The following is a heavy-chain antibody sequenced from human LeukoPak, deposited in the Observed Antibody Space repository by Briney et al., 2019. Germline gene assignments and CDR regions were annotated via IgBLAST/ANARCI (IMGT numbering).Heavy chain of an antibody. CDR1: GFTFSSYS. J-gene: IGHJ4*02. Sequence: KAGGSLRLSCAASGFTFSSYSMNWVRQAPGKGLEWVSSISSSSSYIYYADSVKSRFTISRDNAKNSLYLQMNSLRAEDTAVYYCARTNYYDSSGSAAFDYWGQGTLVTVSS. V-gene: IGHV3-21*01. CDR2: ISSSSSYI. D-gene: IGHD3-22*01. CDR3: ARTNYYDSSGSAAFDY.